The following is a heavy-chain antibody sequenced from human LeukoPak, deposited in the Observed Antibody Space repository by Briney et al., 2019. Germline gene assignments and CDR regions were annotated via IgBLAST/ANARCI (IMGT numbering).Heavy chain of an antibody. CDR1: GFTFSSYE. J-gene: IGHJ3*02. CDR3: ARDDALGDNALDI. V-gene: IGHV3-48*03. CDR2: ISSSGSTI. Sequence: GGSLRLSCAASGFTFSSYEMNWVRQAPGKGLEGVSYISSSGSTIYYADSVKGRFTISRDNSKNTLFLQMNSLRAEDTAVYYCARDDALGDNALDIWGQGTMVTVS. D-gene: IGHD3-16*01.